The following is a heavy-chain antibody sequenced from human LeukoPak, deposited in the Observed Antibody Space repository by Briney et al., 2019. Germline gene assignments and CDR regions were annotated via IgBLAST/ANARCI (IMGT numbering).Heavy chain of an antibody. D-gene: IGHD6-19*01. Sequence: PGGSLRLSCAASGFTFSSYGMHWVRQAPGKGLEWVAVIWYDGSNKYYADSVKGRFTISRDNSKNTLYLQMNSLRAEDTAVYYCARDSRLGIAVAGSFDYWGQGTLVTVSS. V-gene: IGHV3-33*01. J-gene: IGHJ4*02. CDR2: IWYDGSNK. CDR3: ARDSRLGIAVAGSFDY. CDR1: GFTFSSYG.